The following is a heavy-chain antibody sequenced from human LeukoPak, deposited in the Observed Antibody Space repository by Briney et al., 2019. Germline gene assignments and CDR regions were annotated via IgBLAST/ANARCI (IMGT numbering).Heavy chain of an antibody. CDR1: GFTFSGST. CDR3: SRHEALPGDY. D-gene: IGHD2-21*02. V-gene: IGHV3-73*01. Sequence: PGGSLRLSCAASGFTFSGSTVHWVRQASGKGLDWVGHIRTKANNYATAYAASVKGRFTISRDDSKNTAYLQMNSLKIEDTAVYYCSRHEALPGDYWGRGTLVTVSS. CDR2: IRTKANNYAT. J-gene: IGHJ4*02.